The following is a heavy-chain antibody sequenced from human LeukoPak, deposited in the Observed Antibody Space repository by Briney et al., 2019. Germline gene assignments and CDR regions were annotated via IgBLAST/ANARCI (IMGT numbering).Heavy chain of an antibody. D-gene: IGHD3-10*01. CDR1: AGSISLYNTYY. CDR3: AKSDYCGASDY. CDR2: IYYSGST. J-gene: IGHJ4*02. V-gene: IGHV4-59*01. Sequence: SETLSLTCTVSAGSISLYNTYYWNWIRQSPGKGLEWIGYIYYSGSTSYNPSLKSRVTISVDTFRNQFSLKLTSVTAADTAIYYCAKSDYCGASDYWGQGTLVTVSS.